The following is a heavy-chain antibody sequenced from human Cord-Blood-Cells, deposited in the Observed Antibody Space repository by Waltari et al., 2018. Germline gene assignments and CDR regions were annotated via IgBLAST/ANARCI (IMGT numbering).Heavy chain of an antibody. J-gene: IGHJ4*02. D-gene: IGHD6-6*01. CDR2: NYYRGST. CDR1: GGSISSGGYY. CDR3: ARSDEYSSSSPFDY. V-gene: IGHV4-31*03. Sequence: QVQLQESGPGLVKPSQTLSLTCTVSGGSISSGGYYWSWIRQHPGKGLEWIGYNYYRGSTYYNPSLKGRVTISVDTSKNQFSLKLSSVTAADTAVYYCARSDEYSSSSPFDYWGQGTLVTVSS.